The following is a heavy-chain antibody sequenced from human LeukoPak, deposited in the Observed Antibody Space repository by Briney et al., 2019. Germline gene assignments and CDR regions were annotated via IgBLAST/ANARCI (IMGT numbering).Heavy chain of an antibody. V-gene: IGHV4-59*08. CDR1: GDSITTFY. D-gene: IGHD3-10*01. CDR3: ARQKTYYSSFDF. J-gene: IGHJ4*02. CDR2: IIYSGST. Sequence: QPSGTLSLTCNVYGDSITTFYWNWVRQSPGKELEWIGHIIYSGSTNYNPSLESRVTISMDTSKNQFSLKVTSATAADTALYYCARQKTYYSSFDFWGQGTLVPVSS.